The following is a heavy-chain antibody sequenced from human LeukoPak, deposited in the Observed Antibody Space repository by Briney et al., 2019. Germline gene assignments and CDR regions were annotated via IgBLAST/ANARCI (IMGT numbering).Heavy chain of an antibody. D-gene: IGHD2-2*01. CDR2: IYTSGTT. J-gene: IGHJ4*02. CDR1: GGSISNYY. CDR3: ARLPRYCSSTSCSTDWNEPDY. V-gene: IGHV4-4*07. Sequence: SETLSLTCTVSGGSISNYYWSWIRQPAGKGLEWIGRIYTSGTTHYNPSLKSRVTISVDTSKNQFSLKLSSVTAADTAVYYCARLPRYCSSTSCSTDWNEPDYWGQGTLVTVSS.